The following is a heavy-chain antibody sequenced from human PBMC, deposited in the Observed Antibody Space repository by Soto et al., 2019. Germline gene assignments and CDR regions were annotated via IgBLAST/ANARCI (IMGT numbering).Heavy chain of an antibody. Sequence: ASVKVSSKASGYTFTGYYMHWVQQAPGQGLEWMGWINPNTGGTNYAQKFQDRATMTRNTSISTAYMELSRLRSDDTAVYYCARPLTRIAVAGTSGTNWFDPWGQGTLVTVSS. CDR2: INPNTGGT. V-gene: IGHV1-2*02. D-gene: IGHD6-19*01. CDR1: GYTFTGYY. CDR3: ARPLTRIAVAGTSGTNWFDP. J-gene: IGHJ5*02.